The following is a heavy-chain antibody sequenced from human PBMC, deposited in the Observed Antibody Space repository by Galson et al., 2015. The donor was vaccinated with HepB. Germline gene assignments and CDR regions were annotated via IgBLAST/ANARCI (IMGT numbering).Heavy chain of an antibody. V-gene: IGHV3-23*01. CDR3: TKPLYTSGSARGIDS. Sequence: SLRLSCAASGFSFSTYAMTWVRQAPGMGLEWVSTINNVGGSTFYADSVKGRFTISRDNSKNMLYLQMDTLRADDTAVYYCTKPLYTSGSARGIDSWGQGALVTVSS. J-gene: IGHJ4*02. CDR1: GFSFSTYA. CDR2: INNVGGST. D-gene: IGHD6-25*01.